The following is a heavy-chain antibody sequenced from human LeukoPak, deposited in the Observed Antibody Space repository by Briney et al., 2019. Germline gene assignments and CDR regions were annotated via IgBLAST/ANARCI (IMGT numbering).Heavy chain of an antibody. V-gene: IGHV3-23*01. J-gene: IGHJ4*02. D-gene: IGHD2-2*01. CDR1: GFTFSSYA. CDR2: ISGSGGST. Sequence: GGSLRLSCAASGFTFSSYAMSRVCQAPGKGLEWVSAISGSGGSTYYADSVKGRFTISKDNSKNTLYLQMNSLGAEDTAVYYCAKDWEYCSSTSCPYYFDYWGQGTLVTVSS. CDR3: AKDWEYCSSTSCPYYFDY.